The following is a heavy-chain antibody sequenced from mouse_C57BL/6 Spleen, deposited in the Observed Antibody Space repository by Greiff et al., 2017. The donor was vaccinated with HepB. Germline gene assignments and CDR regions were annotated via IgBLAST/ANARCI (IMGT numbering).Heavy chain of an antibody. CDR3: ARLRLRSSYVFDY. Sequence: QVQLQQPGAELVKPGASVKLSCKASGYTFTSYWMQWVKQRPGQGLEWIGEIDPSDSYTNYNQKFKGKATLTVDTSSSTAYMQLSSLTSEDSAVYYCARLRLRSSYVFDYWGQGTTLTVSS. CDR1: GYTFTSYW. CDR2: IDPSDSYT. J-gene: IGHJ2*01. D-gene: IGHD1-1*01. V-gene: IGHV1-50*01.